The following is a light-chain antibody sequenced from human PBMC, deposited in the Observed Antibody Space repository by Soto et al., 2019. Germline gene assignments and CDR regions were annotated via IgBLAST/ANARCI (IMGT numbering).Light chain of an antibody. CDR1: QSISGY. CDR3: QQSYSTPIT. J-gene: IGKJ5*01. CDR2: AAS. V-gene: IGKV1-39*01. Sequence: DIQMTQSPSSLSASVGDRVAIACRASQSISGYLNWYQQKPGKAPKVLIYAASNLQSGVPLRFSGSGSGTDFTLTISSLQPEDFATYYCQQSYSTPITFGQGTRLEIK.